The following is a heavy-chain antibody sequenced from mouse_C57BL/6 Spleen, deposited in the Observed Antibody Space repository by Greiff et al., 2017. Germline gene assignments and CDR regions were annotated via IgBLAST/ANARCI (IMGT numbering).Heavy chain of an antibody. D-gene: IGHD2-1*01. CDR3: EIWGNKDY. CDR2: IHPSDSDT. Sequence: VQLQQSGAELVQPGASVKVSCKASGYTFTSYWMHWVKQRPGQGLEWIGRIHPSDSDTNYNQKFKVKATLTVDKSSRPAYMQLRSLTSEDSAVYYCEIWGNKDYWGQGTTLTVSS. CDR1: GYTFTSYW. V-gene: IGHV1-74*01. J-gene: IGHJ2*01.